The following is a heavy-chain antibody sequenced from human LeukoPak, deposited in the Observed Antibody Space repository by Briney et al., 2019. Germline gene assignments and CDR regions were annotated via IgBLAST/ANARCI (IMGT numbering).Heavy chain of an antibody. CDR1: GFTFCTYE. Sequence: PGGSLRLPCAASGFTFCTYEMNWVRQAPGKGLEWVSYISSSGSTTSYADSVKGRFTISRDNAKNSLYLQMNSLSAEDTAVYYCARGHYYGSGSPEPFEYWVQGTLVTVCS. V-gene: IGHV3-48*03. D-gene: IGHD3-10*01. CDR3: ARGHYYGSGSPEPFEY. J-gene: IGHJ4*02. CDR2: ISSSGSTT.